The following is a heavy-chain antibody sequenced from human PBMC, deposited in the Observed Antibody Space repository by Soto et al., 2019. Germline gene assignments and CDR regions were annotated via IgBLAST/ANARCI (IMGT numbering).Heavy chain of an antibody. CDR2: ISGSGGST. V-gene: IGHV3-23*01. Sequence: GGSLRLSCAAPGFTFSSYAMSWVRQAPGKGLEWVSAISGSGGSTYYADSVKGRFTISRDNSKNTLYLQMNSLRAEDTAVYYCAKLISSGWYLDAFDIWGQGTMVTVSS. J-gene: IGHJ3*02. CDR3: AKLISSGWYLDAFDI. D-gene: IGHD6-19*01. CDR1: GFTFSSYA.